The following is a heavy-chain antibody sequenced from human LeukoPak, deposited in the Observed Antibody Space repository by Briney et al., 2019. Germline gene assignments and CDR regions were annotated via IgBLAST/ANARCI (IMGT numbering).Heavy chain of an antibody. J-gene: IGHJ4*02. CDR3: ARGASLGFGEFPDFDY. CDR1: GFTFSSYW. D-gene: IGHD3-10*01. V-gene: IGHV3-7*01. CDR2: IKQDGSEK. Sequence: GRSLRLSCAASGFTFSSYWMSWVRQAPGKGLEWVANIKQDGSEKYYVDSVKGRFTISRDNAKNSLYLQMNSLRAEDTAVYYCARGASLGFGEFPDFDYWGQGTLVTVSS.